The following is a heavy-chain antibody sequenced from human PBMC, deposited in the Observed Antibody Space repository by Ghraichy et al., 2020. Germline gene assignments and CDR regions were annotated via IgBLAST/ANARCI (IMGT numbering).Heavy chain of an antibody. CDR3: ARDCGFYDFWSGYHAQGTPCNAFDI. D-gene: IGHD3-3*01. CDR2: INHSGST. V-gene: IGHV4-34*01. J-gene: IGHJ3*02. Sequence: SETLSLTCAVYGGSFSGYYWSWIRQPPGKGLEWIGEINHSGSTNYNPSLKSRVTISVDTSKNQFSLKLSSVTAADTAVYYCARDCGFYDFWSGYHAQGTPCNAFDIWGQGTMVTVSS. CDR1: GGSFSGYY.